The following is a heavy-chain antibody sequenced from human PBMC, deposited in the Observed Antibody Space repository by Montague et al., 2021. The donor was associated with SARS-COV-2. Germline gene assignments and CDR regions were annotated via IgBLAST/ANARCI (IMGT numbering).Heavy chain of an antibody. CDR2: INHSGTT. J-gene: IGHJ5*02. D-gene: IGHD4-23*01. CDR1: GGSFSGYY. V-gene: IGHV4-34*01. CDR3: ARWDPQTLTLIGLRGKSASDH. Sequence: SETLSLTCAVYGGSFSGYYWTWIRQSPGKGLEWIAEINHSGTTNYNFNPSLRSRVIISVDTSKSQFSLKLSSVTAADTGVYYCARWDPQTLTLIGLRGKSASDHWGQGTLVTVSS.